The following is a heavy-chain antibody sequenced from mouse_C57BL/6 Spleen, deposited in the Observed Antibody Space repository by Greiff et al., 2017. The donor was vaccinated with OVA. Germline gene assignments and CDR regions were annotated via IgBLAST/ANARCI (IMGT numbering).Heavy chain of an antibody. J-gene: IGHJ4*01. CDR1: GYTFTDYY. CDR2: INPNNGGT. V-gene: IGHV1-26*01. CDR3: ARGYYAMDY. Sequence: EVQLQQSGPELVKPGASVKISCKASGYTFTDYYMNWVKQSHGKSLEWIGDINPNNGGTSYNQKFKGKATLTVDKSSSTAYMKLRSLTSEDSAVYYCARGYYAMDYWGQGTSVTVSS.